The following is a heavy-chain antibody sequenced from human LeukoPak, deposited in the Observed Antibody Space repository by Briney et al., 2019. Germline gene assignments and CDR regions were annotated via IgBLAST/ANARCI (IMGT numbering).Heavy chain of an antibody. Sequence: SETLSLTCTVSGGSISSGSYYWSWIRQPAGKGLEWIGRIYTSGSTNYNPSLKSRVTISVDTSKNQFSLKLSSVTAADTAVYYCARQYDSSGYYYVAYNWFDPWGQGTLVTVSS. CDR1: GGSISSGSYY. D-gene: IGHD3-22*01. CDR3: ARQYDSSGYYYVAYNWFDP. V-gene: IGHV4-61*02. CDR2: IYTSGST. J-gene: IGHJ5*02.